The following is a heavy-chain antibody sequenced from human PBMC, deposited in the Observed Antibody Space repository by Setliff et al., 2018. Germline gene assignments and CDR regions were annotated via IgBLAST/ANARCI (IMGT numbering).Heavy chain of an antibody. J-gene: IGHJ3*02. V-gene: IGHV4-59*01. D-gene: IGHD3-22*01. CDR1: GVSISSYY. CDR3: ARDGYYDSSGYYHPDAFDI. CDR2: IYYSGST. Sequence: SETLSLTCTVSGVSISSYYWSWIRQPPGKGLEWIAYIYYSGSTNYNPSLKSRVTISLDTSKNQFPLKLSSVTAADTAVYYCARDGYYDSSGYYHPDAFDIWGQGTMVTVSS.